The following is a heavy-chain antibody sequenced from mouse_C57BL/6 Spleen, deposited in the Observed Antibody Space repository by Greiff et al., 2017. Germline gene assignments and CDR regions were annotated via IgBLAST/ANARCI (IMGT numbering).Heavy chain of an antibody. CDR1: GYTFTDYE. V-gene: IGHV1-15*01. D-gene: IGHD1-1*01. Sequence: VQLKESGAELVRPGASVTLSCKASGYTFTDYEMHWVKQTPVHGLEWIGAIDPETGGTAYNQKFKGKAILTADKSSSTAYMELRSLTSEDSAVYYCTRRSSYSSYAMDYWGQGTSVTVSS. CDR2: IDPETGGT. CDR3: TRRSSYSSYAMDY. J-gene: IGHJ4*01.